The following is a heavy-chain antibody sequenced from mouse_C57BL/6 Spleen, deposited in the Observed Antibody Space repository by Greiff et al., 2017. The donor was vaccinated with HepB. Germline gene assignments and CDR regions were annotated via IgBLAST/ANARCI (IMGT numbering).Heavy chain of an antibody. J-gene: IGHJ3*01. CDR2: ILPGSGST. Sequence: VQLQQSGAELMKPGASVKLSCKATGYTFTGYWIEWVKQRPGHGLEWIGEILPGSGSTNYNEKFKGKATFTADTSSNTAYMQLSSLTTEDSAIYYCARGSYYYGSSYGWFAYWGQGTLVTVSA. V-gene: IGHV1-9*01. CDR3: ARGSYYYGSSYGWFAY. D-gene: IGHD1-1*01. CDR1: GYTFTGYW.